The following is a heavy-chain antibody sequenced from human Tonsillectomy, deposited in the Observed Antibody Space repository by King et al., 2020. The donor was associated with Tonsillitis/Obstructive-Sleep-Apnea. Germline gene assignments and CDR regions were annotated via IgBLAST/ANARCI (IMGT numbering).Heavy chain of an antibody. J-gene: IGHJ3*02. CDR1: GYSFTSYW. V-gene: IGHV5-51*03. CDR2: IYPGDSDT. CDR3: ARPQTGPNFPVFGVDTADRGVFDI. D-gene: IGHD3-3*01. Sequence: QLVQSGAEVKKPGESLKISCKGSGYSFTSYWIGWVRQMPGKGLEWMGIIYPGDSDTRYSPSFQGQVTISADKSISTAYLQWSSLKASDTAMYYCARPQTGPNFPVFGVDTADRGVFDIWRQGTMVTVSS.